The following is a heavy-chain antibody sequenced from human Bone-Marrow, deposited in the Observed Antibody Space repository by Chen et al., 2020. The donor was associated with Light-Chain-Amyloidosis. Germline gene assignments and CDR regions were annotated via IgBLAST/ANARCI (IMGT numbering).Heavy chain of an antibody. D-gene: IGHD6-6*01. Sequence: EVELVESGGGLVQPGGSLRLSCESSGFTFSNYWMTWVRQAPGKGLEWVANIDENGSVKHYVDSVKGRFTISRDNVKNSLFLQMNSLRAEDTAVYYCARRVTYSSSSIYFDYWGQGTLVTVSS. CDR1: GFTFSNYW. J-gene: IGHJ4*02. CDR3: ARRVTYSSSSIYFDY. CDR2: IDENGSVK. V-gene: IGHV3-7*01.